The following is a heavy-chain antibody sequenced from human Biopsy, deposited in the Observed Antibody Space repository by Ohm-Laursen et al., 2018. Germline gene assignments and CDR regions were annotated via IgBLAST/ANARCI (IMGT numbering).Heavy chain of an antibody. Sequence: TLSLTCTVSGESMGTYYWSWIRQPPGKVMEWIASIYYSGTTHKSPSLKSRVAISVDTSQGLLSLDLSSVTAADTAVYYCARVRGGFLEWFDYWGQGTLVTVSS. D-gene: IGHD3-3*01. V-gene: IGHV4-59*01. CDR1: GESMGTYY. J-gene: IGHJ5*01. CDR3: ARVRGGFLEWFDY. CDR2: IYYSGTT.